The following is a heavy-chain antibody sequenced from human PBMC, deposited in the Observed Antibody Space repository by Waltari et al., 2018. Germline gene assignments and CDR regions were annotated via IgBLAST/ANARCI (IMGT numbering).Heavy chain of an antibody. CDR3: GKDGGTYLPFDD. D-gene: IGHD1-26*01. CDR2: IWYEGSKQ. Sequence: QVQLVESGGGVVQPGRSLRLSCAASGFAFSYYGMHWVRQAPGKGLQWVAVIWYEGSKQYYAESVRGRFSISRDNSKNTLYLQMNSLRTEDTAVYFCGKDGGTYLPFDDWGQGTLVTVSS. CDR1: GFAFSYYG. V-gene: IGHV3-30*18. J-gene: IGHJ4*02.